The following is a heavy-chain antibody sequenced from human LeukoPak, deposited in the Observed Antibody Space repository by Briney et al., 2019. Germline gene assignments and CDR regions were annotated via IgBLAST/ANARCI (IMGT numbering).Heavy chain of an antibody. CDR3: ARGHSSSWYLMRDNWFDP. CDR1: GGTFSSYA. D-gene: IGHD6-13*01. V-gene: IGHV1-69*13. CDR2: IIPIFGTA. Sequence: SVKVSCKASGGTFSSYAISWVRQAPGQGLEWMGRIIPIFGTANYAQKFQGRVTITADESTSTAYMELSSLRSEDTAVYYCARGHSSSWYLMRDNWFDPWGQGTLVTVSS. J-gene: IGHJ5*02.